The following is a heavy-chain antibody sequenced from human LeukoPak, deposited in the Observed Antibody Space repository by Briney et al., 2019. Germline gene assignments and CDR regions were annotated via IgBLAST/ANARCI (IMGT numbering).Heavy chain of an antibody. V-gene: IGHV4-39*01. CDR2: IYYSGST. D-gene: IGHD3-10*01. CDR1: GGSISSYY. Sequence: SETLSLTCTVSGGSISSYYWGWIRQPPGKGLEWIGSIYYSGSTYYNPSLKSRVTISVDTSKNQFSLKLSSVTAADTAVYYCARFGELLAHYWGQGTLVTVSS. CDR3: ARFGELLAHY. J-gene: IGHJ4*02.